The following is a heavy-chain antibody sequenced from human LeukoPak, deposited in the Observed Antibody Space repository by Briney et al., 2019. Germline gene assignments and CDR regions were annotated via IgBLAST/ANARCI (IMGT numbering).Heavy chain of an antibody. CDR1: GYTFTDYY. J-gene: IGHJ4*02. Sequence: ASVKVSCKVSGYTFTDYYMHWVQQAPGKGLEWMGLVDPEDGETIYAGKFQGRVTITADTSTDTAYMELSSLRSEGTAVYYCATAPTWILDYWGQGTLVTVSS. CDR2: VDPEDGET. CDR3: ATAPTWILDY. D-gene: IGHD5-18*01. V-gene: IGHV1-69-2*01.